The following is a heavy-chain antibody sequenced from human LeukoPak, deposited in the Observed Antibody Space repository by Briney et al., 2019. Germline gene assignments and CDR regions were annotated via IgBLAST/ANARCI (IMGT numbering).Heavy chain of an antibody. CDR3: AKPWGLAGGYFDF. D-gene: IGHD7-27*01. Sequence: GGSLRLSCAASGFTFDDYGMSWVRQAPGKGLEWVSGINWNGGSTGYADSVKGRFTISRDNSKNTLYLDMNSLRMEDTAVYYCAKPWGLAGGYFDFWGPGTLVTVSS. J-gene: IGHJ4*02. V-gene: IGHV3-20*04. CDR1: GFTFDDYG. CDR2: INWNGGST.